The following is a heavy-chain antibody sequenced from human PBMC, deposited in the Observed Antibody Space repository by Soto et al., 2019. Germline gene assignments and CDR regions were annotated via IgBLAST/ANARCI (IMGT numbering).Heavy chain of an antibody. V-gene: IGHV3-21*06. Sequence: GGSLRLSCAASGFTFTRYSINWVRQAPGKELEWVSSISSTTNYIYCGDSMKGRFTISRDNGKNSLYLEMNSLRAEDTALYYCARESEDLTSNFDYWGQGTLVTVSS. CDR3: ARESEDLTSNFDY. CDR2: ISSTTNYI. J-gene: IGHJ4*02. CDR1: GFTFTRYS.